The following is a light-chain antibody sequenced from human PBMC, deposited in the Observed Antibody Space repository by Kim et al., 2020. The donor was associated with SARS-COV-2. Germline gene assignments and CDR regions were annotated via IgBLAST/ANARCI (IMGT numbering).Light chain of an antibody. Sequence: SITISCTGTSRDVGGYNYVSWYQQHPGKAPKLMIYDVSNRPSGVSNRFSGSKSGNMASLTISGLQAEDEADYYCSSYTSSSTPRVVFGGGTQLTVL. CDR3: SSYTSSSTPRVV. CDR1: SRDVGGYNY. V-gene: IGLV2-14*03. CDR2: DVS. J-gene: IGLJ2*01.